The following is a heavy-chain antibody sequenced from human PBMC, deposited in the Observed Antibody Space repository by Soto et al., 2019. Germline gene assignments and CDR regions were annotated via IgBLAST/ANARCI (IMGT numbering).Heavy chain of an antibody. Sequence: GESLKISCKGSGYSFTSYWIGWVRQMPGKGLEWMGIIYPGDSDTRYSPSFQGQVTISADKSISTAYLKWSSLKASDTAMYYCAREIYCSGGSCYSGPKGYWGQGTLVTVSS. V-gene: IGHV5-51*01. J-gene: IGHJ4*02. D-gene: IGHD2-15*01. CDR1: GYSFTSYW. CDR3: AREIYCSGGSCYSGPKGY. CDR2: IYPGDSDT.